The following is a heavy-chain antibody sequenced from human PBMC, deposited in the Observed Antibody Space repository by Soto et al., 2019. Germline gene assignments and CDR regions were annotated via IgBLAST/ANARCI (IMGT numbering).Heavy chain of an antibody. CDR2: AYYSGST. V-gene: IGHV4-59*02. Sequence: SETLSLTCTVSGKSVSTFYWSWIRQPPGKGLEWIGHAYYSGSTNYDPSLKSRVTISVDMSKNQVSLRLTSVTAADTAVYYCARGTDYTQIASHHYGMDVWGQGTSVTVS. CDR3: ARGTDYTQIASHHYGMDV. D-gene: IGHD4-4*01. J-gene: IGHJ6*02. CDR1: GKSVSTFY.